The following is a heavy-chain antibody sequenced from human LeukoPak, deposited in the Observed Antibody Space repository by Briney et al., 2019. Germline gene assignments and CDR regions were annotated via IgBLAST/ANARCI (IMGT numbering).Heavy chain of an antibody. D-gene: IGHD3-16*01. V-gene: IGHV4-38-2*02. CDR3: ARDTRGFDY. J-gene: IGHJ4*02. CDR2: IYHSGST. CDR1: GYSISSGYY. Sequence: SETLSLTCTVSGYSISSGYYWGWIRQPPGKGLEWIGSIYHSGSTYYNPSLKSRVTISVDTSKTQFSLKLSSVTAADTAVYYCARDTRGFDYWGQGTLVTVSS.